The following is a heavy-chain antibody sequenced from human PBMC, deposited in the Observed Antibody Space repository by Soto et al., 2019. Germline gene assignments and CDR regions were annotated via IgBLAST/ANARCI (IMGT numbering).Heavy chain of an antibody. CDR3: AGEGPRGYFDY. D-gene: IGHD3-16*01. V-gene: IGHV3-30*03. Sequence: QVQLVESGGGVVQPGRSLRLSCAASGFTFSSYGMHWVRQAPGKGLEWVAVISYDGSNKYYADSVKGRFTISRDNSKNTLYLQMNSLRVEDTAVYYCAGEGPRGYFDYWGQGTLVTVSS. CDR2: ISYDGSNK. J-gene: IGHJ4*02. CDR1: GFTFSSYG.